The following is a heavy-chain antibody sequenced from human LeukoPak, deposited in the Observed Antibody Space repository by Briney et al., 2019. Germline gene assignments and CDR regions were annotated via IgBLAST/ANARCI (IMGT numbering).Heavy chain of an antibody. J-gene: IGHJ3*02. D-gene: IGHD1-26*01. CDR2: ISSSGRTG. CDR3: SKDRVGASPHDAFDI. Sequence: GGSLRLSCAASGFTFSSYEMNWVRQAPGKGLEWISYISSSGRTGYYADSVRGRFTIFRDNSKNTLYLRMNSLRAEDTALYYCSKDRVGASPHDAFDIWGQGTKVTVSS. CDR1: GFTFSSYE. V-gene: IGHV3-48*03.